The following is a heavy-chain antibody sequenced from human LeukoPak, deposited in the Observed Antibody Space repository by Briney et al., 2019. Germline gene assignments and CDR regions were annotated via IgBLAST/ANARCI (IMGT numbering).Heavy chain of an antibody. V-gene: IGHV3-9*01. D-gene: IGHD6-6*01. Sequence: GGSLRLSCAASGFTFDDYAMHWVRQAPGKGLEWVSGISWNSGSIGYADSVKGRFTISRDNAKNSLYLQMNSLRAEDTALYYCAKDSIAARRGYYYYMDVWGKGTTVTVS. CDR3: AKDSIAARRGYYYYMDV. J-gene: IGHJ6*03. CDR2: ISWNSGSI. CDR1: GFTFDDYA.